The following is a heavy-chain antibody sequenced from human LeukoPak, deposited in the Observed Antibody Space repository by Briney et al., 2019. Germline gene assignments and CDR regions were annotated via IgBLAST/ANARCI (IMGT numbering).Heavy chain of an antibody. J-gene: IGHJ4*02. CDR1: GFTFSSYW. D-gene: IGHD3-22*01. CDR3: AKNYRLYYDTSGYRGQFDY. Sequence: SGGSLRLSCAASGFTFSSYWLHWVRQAPGKGLEWVSGITWNSGNIGYADSVKGRFTISRDNAKNSLYLQMNSLRTEDTALYYCAKNYRLYYDTSGYRGQFDYWGQGTLVTVSS. V-gene: IGHV3-9*01. CDR2: ITWNSGNI.